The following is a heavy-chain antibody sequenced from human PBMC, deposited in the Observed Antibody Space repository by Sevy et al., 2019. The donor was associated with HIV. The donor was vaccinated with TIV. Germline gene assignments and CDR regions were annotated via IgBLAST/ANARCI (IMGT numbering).Heavy chain of an antibody. D-gene: IGHD3-22*01. CDR3: ARDIPYYDCSGYLRNDAFDI. CDR1: GFTFSDYY. CDR2: ISSSGSTI. J-gene: IGHJ3*02. Sequence: GGSLRLSCAASGFTFSDYYMSWIRQAPGKGLEWVSYISSSGSTIYYADSVKGRFTISRDNAKNSLYLQMNNLRVEAKAVYYCARDIPYYDCSGYLRNDAFDIWGQGTMVTVSS. V-gene: IGHV3-11*01.